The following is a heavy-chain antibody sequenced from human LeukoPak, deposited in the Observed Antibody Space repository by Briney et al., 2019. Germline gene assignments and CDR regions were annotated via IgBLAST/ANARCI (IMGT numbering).Heavy chain of an antibody. D-gene: IGHD1-26*01. CDR2: ISYDGSNK. CDR1: GFTFSSYA. J-gene: IGHJ4*02. V-gene: IGHV3-30-3*01. CDR3: ASSPSYQPFDY. Sequence: PGRSLRLSCAASGFTFSSYAMHWVRQAPGKGLEWMAVISYDGSNKYYADSVKGRFTISRDNSKNTLYLQMNSLRAEDTAVYYCASSPSYQPFDYWGQGTLVTVSS.